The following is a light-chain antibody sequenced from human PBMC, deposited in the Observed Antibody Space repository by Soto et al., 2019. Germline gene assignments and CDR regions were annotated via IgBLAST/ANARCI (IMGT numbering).Light chain of an antibody. CDR3: QQYNSYSGT. V-gene: IGKV1-5*03. Sequence: DIPMTQSPSTLSASVGDRVTITCRASQSISSWLAWYQQKPGKAPKLQIYKASSLESGVPSRFSGSGSGTEFTLTISSLQPDDFATYYCQQYNSYSGTFGQGTKVEIK. CDR2: KAS. J-gene: IGKJ1*01. CDR1: QSISSW.